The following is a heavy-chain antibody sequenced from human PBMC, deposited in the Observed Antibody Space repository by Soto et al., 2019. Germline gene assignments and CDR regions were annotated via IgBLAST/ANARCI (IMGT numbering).Heavy chain of an antibody. Sequence: QVQLVQSGAEVKKPGASVKVSCKASGYTFTSYGISWVRQAPGQGLEWMGWISAYNSNTNYAQKLQGRVTMTTDTSTSTAYMELRSLRSDDTAVYYCARDSDEGGYYYYYYMDVWGKGTTVTVSS. CDR2: ISAYNSNT. CDR3: ARDSDEGGYYYYYYMDV. J-gene: IGHJ6*03. CDR1: GYTFTSYG. V-gene: IGHV1-18*01.